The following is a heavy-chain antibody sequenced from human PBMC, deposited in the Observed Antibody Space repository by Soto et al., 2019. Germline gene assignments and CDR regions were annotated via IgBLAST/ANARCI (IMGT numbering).Heavy chain of an antibody. D-gene: IGHD1-26*01. CDR1: GYTFSSYG. V-gene: IGHV1-18*01. J-gene: IGHJ6*02. CDR3: AGESGSYSGYYGMDV. Sequence: QVQLVQSGAEVKKPGAPVKVSCRASGYTFSSYGISGVRQAPGQGLVWLGWISAYNGNTNHAQKHQGRVTMTTDTSTSTAYMELRSLRSDDTAVYYCAGESGSYSGYYGMDVWGQGTTVTVSS. CDR2: ISAYNGNT.